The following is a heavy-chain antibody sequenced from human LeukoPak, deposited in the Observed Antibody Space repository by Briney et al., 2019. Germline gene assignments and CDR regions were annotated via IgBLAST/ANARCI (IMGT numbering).Heavy chain of an antibody. V-gene: IGHV4-39*01. CDR1: GGSISSSSYY. CDR3: ARGRCSSTSCYTRGRYYYYGMDV. CDR2: IYYSGST. Sequence: SETLSLTCTVSGGSISSSSYYWGWIRQPPGKGLEWIGSIYYSGSTYYNPSLKSRVTISVDTSKNQFPLKLSSVTAADTAVYYCARGRCSSTSCYTRGRYYYYGMDVWGQGTTVTVSS. D-gene: IGHD2-2*02. J-gene: IGHJ6*02.